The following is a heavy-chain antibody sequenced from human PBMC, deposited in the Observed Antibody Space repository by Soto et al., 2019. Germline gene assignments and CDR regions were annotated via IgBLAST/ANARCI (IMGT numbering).Heavy chain of an antibody. J-gene: IGHJ4*02. Sequence: SVKLSCKASGGTFSSYAISWVRQAPGQGLEWMGGIIPIFGTANYAQKFQGRVTITADESTSTAYMELSSLRSEDTAVYYCARIKGSGWYYFDYWGQGTLVTVSS. V-gene: IGHV1-69*13. CDR1: GGTFSSYA. CDR2: IIPIFGTA. CDR3: ARIKGSGWYYFDY. D-gene: IGHD6-19*01.